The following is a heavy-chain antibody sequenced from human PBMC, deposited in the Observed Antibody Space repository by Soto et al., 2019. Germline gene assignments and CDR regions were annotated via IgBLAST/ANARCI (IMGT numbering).Heavy chain of an antibody. CDR3: ARDGGYCSPTCYDALDI. V-gene: IGHV3-7*01. Sequence: PGGSLRISCAACGFSFAHYAMSWVRHSPGKGLEWVANIKQDGSVTNYMDSVRGRFTISRDNAQNLLYLQMSSLRAEDTALYYCARDGGYCSPTCYDALDIWGQGTMVTVSS. CDR2: IKQDGSVT. J-gene: IGHJ3*02. D-gene: IGHD2-2*03. CDR1: GFSFAHYA.